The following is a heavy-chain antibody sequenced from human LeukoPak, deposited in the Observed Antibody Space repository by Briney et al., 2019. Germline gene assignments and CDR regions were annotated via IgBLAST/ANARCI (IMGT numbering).Heavy chain of an antibody. V-gene: IGHV4-59*01. D-gene: IGHD3-10*01. CDR1: GGSISSYY. CDR3: AREGSYGSGSYNH. J-gene: IGHJ5*02. Sequence: SETLSLTCTVSGGSISSYYWSWIRQPPGKGLEWIGYIYYSGSTNYNPSPKSRVTISVDTSKNQFSLKLSSVTAADTAAYYCAREGSYGSGSYNHWGQGTLVTVSS. CDR2: IYYSGST.